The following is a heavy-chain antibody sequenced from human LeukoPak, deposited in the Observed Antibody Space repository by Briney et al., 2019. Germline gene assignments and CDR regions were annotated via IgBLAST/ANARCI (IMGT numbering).Heavy chain of an antibody. Sequence: SVKVSCKASGGTFSSYAISWVRQAPGQGLEWMGGIIPIFGTANYAQKFQGRVTITADESTSTAYMELSSLRSEDTAVYYCARGLSIVAAEGNWFDPWGQGTLVTVSS. CDR3: ARGLSIVAAEGNWFDP. CDR1: GGTFSSYA. D-gene: IGHD6-13*01. J-gene: IGHJ5*02. V-gene: IGHV1-69*13. CDR2: IIPIFGTA.